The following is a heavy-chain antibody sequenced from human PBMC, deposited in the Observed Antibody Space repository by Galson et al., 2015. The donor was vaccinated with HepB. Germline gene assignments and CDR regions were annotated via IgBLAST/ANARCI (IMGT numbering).Heavy chain of an antibody. J-gene: IGHJ4*02. Sequence: SVKVSCKASGYTLTNYHFHWVRQAPGQGPEWMTKIFPGVGSTRFSERFQGRVTLTRDSSKRTLYLEVSSLRSDDTAVYYCARETPDTYYFDYWGQGTLVTVSS. CDR2: IFPGVGST. D-gene: IGHD2-15*01. CDR1: GYTLTNYH. V-gene: IGHV1-46*01. CDR3: ARETPDTYYFDY.